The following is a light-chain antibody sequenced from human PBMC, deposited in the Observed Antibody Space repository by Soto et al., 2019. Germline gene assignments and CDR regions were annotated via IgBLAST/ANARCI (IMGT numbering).Light chain of an antibody. Sequence: QSVRTQPASVSGSLGQSITISYNKTISDVGLFDYVSWYQQHPGKVPKLMIYDVNDRPSGVSDRFSGSKSGNTASLTISGLQAEDEADYFCSSYTSDDIHVVFGGGT. CDR3: SSYTSDDIHVV. CDR1: ISDVGLFDY. CDR2: DVN. V-gene: IGLV2-14*03. J-gene: IGLJ2*01.